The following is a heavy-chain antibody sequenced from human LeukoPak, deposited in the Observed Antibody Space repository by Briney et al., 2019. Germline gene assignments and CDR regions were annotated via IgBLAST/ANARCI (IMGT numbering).Heavy chain of an antibody. Sequence: SETLSLTCAVYGGSFSGYYWSWIRQPPGKGLEWIGEINHSGSTNYNPSLKSRVTISVDTSKNQFSLKLSSVTAPDTAVYSCADGPPFDPWGQGTLVTVSS. J-gene: IGHJ5*02. CDR2: INHSGST. V-gene: IGHV4-34*01. CDR1: GGSFSGYY. CDR3: ADGPPFDP.